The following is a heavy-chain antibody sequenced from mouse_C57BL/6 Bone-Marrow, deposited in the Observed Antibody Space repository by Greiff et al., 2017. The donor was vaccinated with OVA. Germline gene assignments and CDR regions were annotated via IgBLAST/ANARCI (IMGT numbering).Heavy chain of an antibody. CDR2: INPYNGGT. V-gene: IGHV1-19*01. CDR3: ARNGSPAWFAY. Sequence: EVQLQQSGPVLVKPGASVKMSCKASGYTFTDYYMNWVKQSHGKSLEWIGVINPYNGGTSYNQKFKGKATLTVDKSSSTAYMELNSLTSEDSAVYYCARNGSPAWFAYWGQGTLVTVSA. D-gene: IGHD1-1*01. J-gene: IGHJ3*01. CDR1: GYTFTDYY.